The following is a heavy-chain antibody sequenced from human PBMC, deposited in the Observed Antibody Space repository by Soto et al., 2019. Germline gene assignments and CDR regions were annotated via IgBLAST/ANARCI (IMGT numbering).Heavy chain of an antibody. J-gene: IGHJ6*03. CDR1: GGSVSSYY. V-gene: IGHV4-59*02. Sequence: PSETLSLTCTVSGGSVSSYYWSWIRQSPGKGLEWIGYIYYSGSTKYKPSLKSRVTISVDTSKNQFSLKLSSVTAADTAVYYCATYGSGSYYNFRNYYYYMDVWGKGTTVTVSS. D-gene: IGHD3-10*01. CDR2: IYYSGST. CDR3: ATYGSGSYYNFRNYYYYMDV.